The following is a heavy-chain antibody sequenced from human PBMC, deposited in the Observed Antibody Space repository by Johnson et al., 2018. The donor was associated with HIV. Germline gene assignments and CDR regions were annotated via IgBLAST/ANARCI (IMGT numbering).Heavy chain of an antibody. CDR3: ARVPNDAFDI. Sequence: QVQLVESGGGLVQPGGSLRLSCAASGFTFSSYAMHWVRQAPGKGLEWVAVISYDGSNKYYADSVKGRFTISRENSKNTLYLQMNSLRAEDTAVYYCARVPNDAFDIWGQGTMVTVSS. CDR1: GFTFSSYA. J-gene: IGHJ3*02. CDR2: ISYDGSNK. V-gene: IGHV3-30-3*01.